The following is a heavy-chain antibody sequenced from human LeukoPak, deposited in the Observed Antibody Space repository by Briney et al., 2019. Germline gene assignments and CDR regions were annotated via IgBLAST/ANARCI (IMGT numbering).Heavy chain of an antibody. J-gene: IGHJ4*02. Sequence: ASVKVSCKASGYTFTGYYMPWVRQAPGQGLEWMGWINPNSGGTNYAQKFQGRVTVTRDTSISTAYMELSRLRSDDTAVYYCARDSGATAGYWGQGTLVTVSS. D-gene: IGHD3-10*01. CDR3: ARDSGATAGY. CDR2: INPNSGGT. CDR1: GYTFTGYY. V-gene: IGHV1-2*02.